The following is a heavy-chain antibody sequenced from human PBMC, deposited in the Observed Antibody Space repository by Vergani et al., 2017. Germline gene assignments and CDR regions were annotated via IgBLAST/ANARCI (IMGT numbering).Heavy chain of an antibody. CDR1: GGSVSSGSYY. CDR3: AREGSTSNYYYMDV. CDR2: IYYSGST. D-gene: IGHD2-2*01. V-gene: IGHV4-61*10. Sequence: QVQLQESGPGLVKPSETLSLTCTVSGGSVSSGSYYWSWIRQPAGKGLEWIGYIYYSGSTHYNPSLKSRVTISVDTSKNQFSLKLSSVTAADTAVYYCAREGSTSNYYYMDVWGKGTTVTVSS. J-gene: IGHJ6*03.